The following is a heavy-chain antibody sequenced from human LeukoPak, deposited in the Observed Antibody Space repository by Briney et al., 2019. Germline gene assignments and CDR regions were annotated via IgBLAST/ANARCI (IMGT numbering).Heavy chain of an antibody. CDR2: IWYDGSNK. J-gene: IGHJ4*02. CDR3: ANLPASIVGATCSFDY. V-gene: IGHV3-33*03. Sequence: GGSLRLSCAASGFAFSTYGMHWVRQAPGKGLEWVAVIWYDGSNKYYADSVKGRFTISRDNSKNTLYLQMNSLRAEDTAVYYCANLPASIVGATCSFDYWGQGTLVTVSS. D-gene: IGHD1-26*01. CDR1: GFAFSTYG.